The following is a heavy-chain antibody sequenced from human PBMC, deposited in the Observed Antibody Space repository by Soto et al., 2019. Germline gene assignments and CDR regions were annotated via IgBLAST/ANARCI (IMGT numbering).Heavy chain of an antibody. CDR1: GFTFSSYW. CDR2: IKQDGSEK. CDR3: AREGTYYDYIWGSYRFNAGDAFDI. D-gene: IGHD3-16*02. V-gene: IGHV3-7*01. Sequence: PGGSLRLSCAASGFTFSSYWMSWVRQAPGKGLEWVANIKQDGSEKYYVDSVKGRFTISRDNAKNSLYLQMNSLRAEDTAVYYCAREGTYYDYIWGSYRFNAGDAFDIWGQGTMVTVSS. J-gene: IGHJ3*02.